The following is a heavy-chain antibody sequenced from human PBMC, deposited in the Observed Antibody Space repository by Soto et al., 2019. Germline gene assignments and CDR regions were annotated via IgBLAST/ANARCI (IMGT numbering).Heavy chain of an antibody. D-gene: IGHD2-15*01. J-gene: IGHJ6*02. CDR3: ASGYVVVVAGNYYFYGMDV. V-gene: IGHV1-18*01. CDR2: ISAYNGNT. CDR1: GYTFTSYG. Sequence: ASVKVSCKASGYTFTSYGISWVRQAPGQGLEWMGWISAYNGNTNYAQKLQGRVTMTTDTSTSTAYMELRSLRSDDTAVYYCASGYVVVVAGNYYFYGMDVWGQGTTVTVSS.